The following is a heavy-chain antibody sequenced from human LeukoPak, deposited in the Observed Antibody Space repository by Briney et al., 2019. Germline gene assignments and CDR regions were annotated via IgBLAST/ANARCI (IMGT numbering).Heavy chain of an antibody. Sequence: GGSLRFSCAASGFTFSTYAMSWVRQAPGKGLEWVSYISSSDSTTHYADSVKGRFTISRDNAENSLYLQMNSLRVEDMGVYYCARETRGHYYDSSGPDHWGQGTLVTVSS. J-gene: IGHJ5*02. V-gene: IGHV3-48*03. CDR1: GFTFSTYA. CDR3: ARETRGHYYDSSGPDH. D-gene: IGHD3-22*01. CDR2: ISSSDSTT.